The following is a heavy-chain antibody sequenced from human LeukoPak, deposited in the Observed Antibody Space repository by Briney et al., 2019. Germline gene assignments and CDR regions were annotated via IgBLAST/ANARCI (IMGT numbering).Heavy chain of an antibody. CDR3: ARRDPFDY. J-gene: IGHJ4*02. CDR2: ISSDSGTL. V-gene: IGHV3-48*02. Sequence: PGGSLRLSCASSGFTFSAYHMNWVRQAPGKGLEWISFISSDSGTLYYADSVKGRFTISRDNAANSLYLQMNNLGDEDTAVYYCARRDPFDYWGQGTMVTVSS. CDR1: GFTFSAYH.